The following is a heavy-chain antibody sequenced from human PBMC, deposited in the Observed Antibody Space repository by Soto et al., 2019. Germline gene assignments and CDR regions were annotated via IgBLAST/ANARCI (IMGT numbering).Heavy chain of an antibody. J-gene: IGHJ4*02. CDR1: GFSFSSYV. V-gene: IGHV3-23*01. CDR3: AKGSASTRPYYFDF. Sequence: SLRLSCEASGFSFSSYVMSWVRQSPGKGLEWVSAMTVSSGDTYYADSVKGRFTISRDNSKNTLYLQMNSLRAEDTALYYCAKGSASTRPYYFDFWGQGTLVTVSS. CDR2: MTVSSGDT. D-gene: IGHD6-6*01.